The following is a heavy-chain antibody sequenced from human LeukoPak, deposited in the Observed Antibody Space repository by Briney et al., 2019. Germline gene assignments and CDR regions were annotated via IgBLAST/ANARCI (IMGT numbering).Heavy chain of an antibody. J-gene: IGHJ4*02. CDR3: ARDLTYYDSSGYYVDN. V-gene: IGHV1-46*01. Sequence: ASVKVSCKASGYTFTSYYMHWVRQAPGQGLEWMGIINPSGGSTSYAQKFQGRATMTRDMSTSTVYMELSSLRSEDTAVYYCARDLTYYDSSGYYVDNWGQGTLVTVSS. CDR1: GYTFTSYY. D-gene: IGHD3-22*01. CDR2: INPSGGST.